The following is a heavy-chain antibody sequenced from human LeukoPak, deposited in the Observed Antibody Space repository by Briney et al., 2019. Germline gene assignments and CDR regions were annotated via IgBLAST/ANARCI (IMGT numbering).Heavy chain of an antibody. CDR3: ARGYYDILTGYHINYYYYYMDV. V-gene: IGHV1-8*01. D-gene: IGHD3-9*01. J-gene: IGHJ6*03. Sequence: GASVTVSCKASGYTFTSYDINWVRQATGQGLEWMGWMNPNSGNTGYAQKFQGRVTMTRNTSISTAYMELSSLRSEDTSVYYCARGYYDILTGYHINYYYYYMDVWGKGTTVTVSS. CDR2: MNPNSGNT. CDR1: GYTFTSYD.